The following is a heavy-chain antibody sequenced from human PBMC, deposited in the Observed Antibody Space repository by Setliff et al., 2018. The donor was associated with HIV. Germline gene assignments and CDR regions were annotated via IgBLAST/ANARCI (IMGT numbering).Heavy chain of an antibody. D-gene: IGHD3-3*01. CDR2: VCQRGGI. CDR3: VRNYEWALGT. J-gene: IGHJ5*02. V-gene: IGHV4-4*02. Sequence: SETLSLTCAVSGDSINTPHCWSWVRQSLEKGLEWIGEVCQRGGINYNPFLWSRASISMDKPRNYFSLEMASMTAADTAVYFCVRNYEWALGTWGQGLWVTSPQ. CDR1: GDSINTPHC.